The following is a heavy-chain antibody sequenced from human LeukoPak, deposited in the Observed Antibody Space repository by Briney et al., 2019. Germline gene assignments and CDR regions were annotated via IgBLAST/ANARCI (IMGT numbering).Heavy chain of an antibody. CDR3: ARGRVTWLGAFDI. CDR1: GGSFSGYD. V-gene: IGHV4-34*01. J-gene: IGHJ3*02. D-gene: IGHD2-21*02. Sequence: PSETLSLTCAVYGGSFSGYDWSWIRQPPGKGLEWIGEINHSGSTNYNPSLKSRVTISVDTSKNQFSLKLSSVTAADTAVYYCARGRVTWLGAFDIWGQGTMVTVSS. CDR2: INHSGST.